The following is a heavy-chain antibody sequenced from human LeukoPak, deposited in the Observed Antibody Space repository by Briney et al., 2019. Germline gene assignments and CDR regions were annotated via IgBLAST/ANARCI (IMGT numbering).Heavy chain of an antibody. CDR3: ARDRFGGYGAFDI. CDR2: IYYSRST. D-gene: IGHD3-22*01. V-gene: IGHV4-59*01. CDR1: SYY. Sequence: SYYWSWLRQPPGKGVEWICYIYYSRSTNYNPSLKSRVTISVDTSKNQFSLKLSSVTVADTAVYYCARDRFGGYGAFDIWGQGTMVTVSS. J-gene: IGHJ3*02.